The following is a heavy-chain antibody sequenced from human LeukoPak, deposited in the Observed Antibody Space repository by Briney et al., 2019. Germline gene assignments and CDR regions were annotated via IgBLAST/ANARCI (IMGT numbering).Heavy chain of an antibody. D-gene: IGHD2-2*01. J-gene: IGHJ3*02. CDR2: IYYSGTT. V-gene: IGHV4-59*01. CDR1: GGSISSYY. CDR3: AGVTCTSTSCYRKDAFDI. Sequence: PSETLSLTCTVSGGSISSYYWNWIRQPPGKGLEWIGYIYYSGTTNYNPSLKGRVTISVDTSKNQFSLKLSSVTAADTAVYYCAGVTCTSTSCYRKDAFDIWGQGTMVTVSS.